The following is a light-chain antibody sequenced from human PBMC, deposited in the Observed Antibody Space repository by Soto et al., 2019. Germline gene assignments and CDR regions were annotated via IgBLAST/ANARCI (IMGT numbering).Light chain of an antibody. CDR3: QQYFGFPWT. CDR1: QSFSSSY. J-gene: IGKJ1*01. CDR2: GAS. V-gene: IGKV3-20*01. Sequence: EIVLTQSPGTLSLSPGERATLSCRASQSFSSSYLAWYQQKPGQAPRLLIYGASSRATGIPERFTGSGSGTDFTLSISRLEPEDFAVYYCQQYFGFPWTFGQGTRVEIK.